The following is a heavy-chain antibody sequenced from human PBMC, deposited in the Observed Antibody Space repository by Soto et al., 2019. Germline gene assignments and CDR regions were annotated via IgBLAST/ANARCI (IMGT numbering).Heavy chain of an antibody. CDR1: GGSIVSSRYY. CDR3: ARHEASTTTTLGY. V-gene: IGHV4-39*01. J-gene: IGHJ4*02. D-gene: IGHD1-1*01. Sequence: PSEPLSVTWTVSGGSIVSSRYYWAWIRQSPGKGLEWIGSVYYSGNTYCVPSLKSRVTISVDTSKNQVSLKLTSVTAADTAVYYCARHEASTTTTLGYWGLRTLVTGPS. CDR2: VYYSGNT.